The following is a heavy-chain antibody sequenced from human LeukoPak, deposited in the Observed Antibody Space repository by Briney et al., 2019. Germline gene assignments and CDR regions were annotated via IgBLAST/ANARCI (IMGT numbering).Heavy chain of an antibody. CDR3: ARVGCSSTSCYIGWFDP. D-gene: IGHD2-2*02. CDR1: GYTFTSYG. J-gene: IGHJ5*02. CDR2: INPNSGGT. V-gene: IGHV1-2*02. Sequence: ASVKVSCKASGYTFTSYGISWVRQAPGQGLEWMGWINPNSGGTNYAQKFQGRVTMTRDTSISTAYMELSRLRSDDTAVYYCARVGCSSTSCYIGWFDPWGQGTLVTVSS.